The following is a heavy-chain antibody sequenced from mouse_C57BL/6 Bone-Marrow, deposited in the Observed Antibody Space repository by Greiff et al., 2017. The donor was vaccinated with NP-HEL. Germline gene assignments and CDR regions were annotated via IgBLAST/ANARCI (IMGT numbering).Heavy chain of an antibody. V-gene: IGHV1-66*01. CDR1: GYSFTSYY. CDR3: ARGGFAY. CDR2: IYPGSGNT. J-gene: IGHJ3*01. Sequence: VQLQQSGPELVKPGASVKISCKASGYSFTSYYIHWVKQRPGQGLAWIGWIYPGSGNTKYNEKFKGKATLTADTSSSTAYMQLSSLTSEDSAVYYCARGGFAYWGQGTLVTVSA.